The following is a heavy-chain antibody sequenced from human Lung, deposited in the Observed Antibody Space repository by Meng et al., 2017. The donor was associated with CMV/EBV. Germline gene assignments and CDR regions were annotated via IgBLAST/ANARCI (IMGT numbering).Heavy chain of an antibody. V-gene: IGHV5-51*01. J-gene: IGHJ6*02. D-gene: IGHD2-2*01. Sequence: ESLKISCTASGYSFTSYRIGWVRQTPGKGLEWMGIIYPGDSDTRYSPSFQGQVTISADKGISTAYLQWSSMKASDTAMYYCARQVVPAAKANYYYYYGMDVWGQGTXVTVSS. CDR2: IYPGDSDT. CDR3: ARQVVPAAKANYYYYYGMDV. CDR1: GYSFTSYR.